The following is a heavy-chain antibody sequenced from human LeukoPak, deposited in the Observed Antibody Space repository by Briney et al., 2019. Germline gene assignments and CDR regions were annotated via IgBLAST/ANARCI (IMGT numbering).Heavy chain of an antibody. CDR2: IFYSGST. CDR1: SGSISTSNYY. CDR3: ARTTEGYCSSASCFGFSYSYYMDV. D-gene: IGHD2-2*01. Sequence: PSETLSLTCTVSSGSISTSNYYWGWVRQPPGKALEWIGNIFYSGSTYYSPSLKSRVTISLDTSRNQFSLKLNSVTAADTAVYYCARTTEGYCSSASCFGFSYSYYMDVWGKGTTVTISS. V-gene: IGHV4-39*07. J-gene: IGHJ6*03.